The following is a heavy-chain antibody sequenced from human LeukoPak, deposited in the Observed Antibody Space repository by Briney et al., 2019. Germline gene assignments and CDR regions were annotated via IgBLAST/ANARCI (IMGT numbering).Heavy chain of an antibody. CDR2: ISGSGGST. V-gene: IGHV3-23*01. CDR1: GFTFSSYG. CDR3: AKDTSSDEERYFDY. Sequence: QSGGSLRLSCAASGFTFSSYGMSWVRQAPGKGLEWVSAISGSGGSTYYADSVKGRFTISRDNSKNTLYLQMNSLRAEDTAVYYCAKDTSSDEERYFDYWGQGTLVTVSS. D-gene: IGHD3-22*01. J-gene: IGHJ4*02.